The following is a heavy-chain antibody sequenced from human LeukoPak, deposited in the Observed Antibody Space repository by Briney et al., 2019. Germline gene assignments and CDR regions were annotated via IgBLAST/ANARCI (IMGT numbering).Heavy chain of an antibody. CDR3: ARLDSGTYLNPLDI. V-gene: IGHV4-59*08. CDR1: GGSISSYY. D-gene: IGHD1-26*01. CDR2: IYYTGST. Sequence: SETLSLTCIVSGGSISSYYWSWIRQPPGKGLEWIGYIYYTGSTNYNPSLKSRVTISVDTSKNQLSLKLRSVTAADTAVYYCARLDSGTYLNPLDIWGQGTVVTVSS. J-gene: IGHJ3*02.